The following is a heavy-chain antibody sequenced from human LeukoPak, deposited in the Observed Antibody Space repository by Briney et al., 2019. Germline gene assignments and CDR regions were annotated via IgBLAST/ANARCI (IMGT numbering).Heavy chain of an antibody. J-gene: IGHJ4*02. CDR3: ARGLWFGEFGYDS. V-gene: IGHV3-21*01. Sequence: GGSLRLSCAASGFTFNSYSMNWVRQAPGKGLEWVSSISTSSSYIYYGDSVKGRSTISRDNAKNSLYLQMSSLRAEDTAVYYCARGLWFGEFGYDSWGQGTLVTVSS. D-gene: IGHD3-10*01. CDR1: GFTFNSYS. CDR2: ISTSSSYI.